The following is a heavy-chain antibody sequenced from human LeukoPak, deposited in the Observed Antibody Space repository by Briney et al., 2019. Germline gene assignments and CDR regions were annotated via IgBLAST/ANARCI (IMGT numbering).Heavy chain of an antibody. CDR1: GGSISSYY. CDR2: IYTSGST. D-gene: IGHD3-3*01. J-gene: IGHJ4*02. CDR3: AREPSIGVVITDYGAFDY. Sequence: SETLSLTCTVSGGSISSYYWSWIRQPAGKGLEWIGRIYTSGSTNYNPSLKSRVTISVDKSKNQFSLKLSSVTAADTAVYYCAREPSIGVVITDYGAFDYWGQGTLVTVSS. V-gene: IGHV4-4*07.